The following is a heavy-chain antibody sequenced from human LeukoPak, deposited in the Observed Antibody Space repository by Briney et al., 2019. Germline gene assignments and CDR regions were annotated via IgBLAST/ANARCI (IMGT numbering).Heavy chain of an antibody. CDR3: ARGGLRVSGIFGVVTRPYYYFDY. D-gene: IGHD3-3*01. CDR2: IYHSGST. CDR1: GGSISSGDYS. J-gene: IGHJ4*02. V-gene: IGHV4-30-2*01. Sequence: SQTLSLTCAVSGGSISSGDYSWSWIRQPPGKGLEWIGYIYHSGSTYYNPSLKSRVTISVDRSKNQFSLKLSSVTAADTAVYYCARGGLRVSGIFGVVTRPYYYFDYWGQGTLVTVS.